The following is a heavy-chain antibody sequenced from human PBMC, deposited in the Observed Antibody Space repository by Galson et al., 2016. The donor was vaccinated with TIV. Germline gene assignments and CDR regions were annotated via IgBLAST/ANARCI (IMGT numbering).Heavy chain of an antibody. J-gene: IGHJ6*02. Sequence: SLRLSCAASLFTFSSSWMGWVRQAPGKGPEWVANIKKDGSEKNCVDSVKGRFTISRDNAKNSLYLQMNSLRPEDTAVYYCARDLVDDSSGPYHFYYGMDVWGQGTTVTVSS. CDR1: LFTFSSSW. V-gene: IGHV3-7*01. D-gene: IGHD3-22*01. CDR2: IKKDGSEK. CDR3: ARDLVDDSSGPYHFYYGMDV.